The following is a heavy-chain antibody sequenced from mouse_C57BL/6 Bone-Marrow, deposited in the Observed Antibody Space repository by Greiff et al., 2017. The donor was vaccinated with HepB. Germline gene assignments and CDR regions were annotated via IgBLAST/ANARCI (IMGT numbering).Heavy chain of an antibody. D-gene: IGHD1-2*01. CDR2: IYPGSGST. Sequence: VQLQQPGAELVKPGASVKMSCKASGYTFTSYWITWVKQRPGQGLEWIGDIYPGSGSTNYNEKFKSKATLTVDTSSSTAYMQLSSLTSEDSAVYYCARSHYYGRLGYFDVWGTGTTVTVSS. J-gene: IGHJ1*03. V-gene: IGHV1-55*01. CDR3: ARSHYYGRLGYFDV. CDR1: GYTFTSYW.